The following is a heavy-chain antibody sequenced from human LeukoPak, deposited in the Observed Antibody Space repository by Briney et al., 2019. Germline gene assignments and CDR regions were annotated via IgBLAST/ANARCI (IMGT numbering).Heavy chain of an antibody. CDR1: GFTLDDYG. V-gene: IGHV3-20*04. J-gene: IGHJ2*01. CDR3: AKDQSGITGTTGDWYFDL. Sequence: GGSLRLSCAASGFTLDDYGMSWVRQAPGKGLEWVSGINWNGGSTGYADSVKGRFTISRDNAKNSLYLQMNSLRAEDTAVYYCAKDQSGITGTTGDWYFDLWGRGTLVTVSS. D-gene: IGHD1-7*01. CDR2: INWNGGST.